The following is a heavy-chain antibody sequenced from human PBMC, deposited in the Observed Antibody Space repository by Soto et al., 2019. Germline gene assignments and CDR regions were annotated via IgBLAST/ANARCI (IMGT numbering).Heavy chain of an antibody. J-gene: IGHJ4*02. CDR2: IGTAGDT. D-gene: IGHD6-19*01. CDR3: ARVISGWHFDY. Sequence: GGSLRLSCAASGFTFSSYDMHWVRQATGKGLEWVSAIGTAGDTYYPGSVKGRFTISRENAKNSLYLQMNSLRAEDTAVYYCARVISGWHFDYWGQGTLVTVSS. CDR1: GFTFSSYD. V-gene: IGHV3-13*01.